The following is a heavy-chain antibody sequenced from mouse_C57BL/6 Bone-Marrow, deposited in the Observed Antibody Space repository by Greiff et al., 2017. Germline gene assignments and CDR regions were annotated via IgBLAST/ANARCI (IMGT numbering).Heavy chain of an antibody. CDR1: GYTFTNYW. V-gene: IGHV1-63*01. CDR3: ARGYAMDY. J-gene: IGHJ4*01. CDR2: IYPGGGYT. Sequence: VQLQPSGAELVRPGTSVKMSCKASGYTFTNYWIGWAKQRPGHGLEWIGDIYPGGGYTNYNEKFKGKATLTADKSSSTAYMQFSSLTSEDSAIYYCARGYAMDYWGQGTSVTVSS.